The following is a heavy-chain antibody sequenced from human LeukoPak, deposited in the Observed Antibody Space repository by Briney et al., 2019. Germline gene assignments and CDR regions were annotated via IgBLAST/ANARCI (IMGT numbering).Heavy chain of an antibody. CDR3: ARAGRADGDYHYFDY. CDR1: AFIFSGHW. V-gene: IGHV3-30-3*01. Sequence: PGGSLRLSCEGSAFIFSGHWMNWVRQTPGKGLEWVAAVAFDGGNKYYADSVRGRLTISRDNSKNTLYLQMNSLRAEDTAVYYCARAGRADGDYHYFDYWGQGALVTVSS. CDR2: VAFDGGNK. D-gene: IGHD4-17*01. J-gene: IGHJ4*02.